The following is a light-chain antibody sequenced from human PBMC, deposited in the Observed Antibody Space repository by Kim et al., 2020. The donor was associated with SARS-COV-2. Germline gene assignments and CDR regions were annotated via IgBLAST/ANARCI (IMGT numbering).Light chain of an antibody. CDR2: AAS. CDR3: LVDYNFLYA. Sequence: SASVGDRVTITCRASQDIRKDLGWYQQKPGKAPTLLIFAASTLQSGVPSRFSGSGSGTDFTLTISSLQPEDSATYYCLVDYNFLYAFGQGTKLEI. V-gene: IGKV1-6*01. CDR1: QDIRKD. J-gene: IGKJ2*01.